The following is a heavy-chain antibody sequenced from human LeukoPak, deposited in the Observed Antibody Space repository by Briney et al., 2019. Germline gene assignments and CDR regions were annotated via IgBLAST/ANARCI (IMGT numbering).Heavy chain of an antibody. Sequence: PGGSLRLSCEASGLIFSSYWMSWVRQAPGKGLEWVANIKKDGSEIYYVDSVKGRFTISRDNAKNSLYLQMSSLRADDTAVYHCARQETSSYNGAFDIWGQGTMVTVSS. CDR2: IKKDGSEI. V-gene: IGHV3-7*01. D-gene: IGHD1-26*01. J-gene: IGHJ3*02. CDR3: ARQETSSYNGAFDI. CDR1: GLIFSSYW.